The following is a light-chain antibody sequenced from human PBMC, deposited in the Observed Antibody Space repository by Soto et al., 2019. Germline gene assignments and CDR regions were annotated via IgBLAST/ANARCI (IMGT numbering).Light chain of an antibody. Sequence: DIQMTQSPSSLSASVGDRVTITCRASQSISSYLNWYQQKPGKASKLLIYAASSLQSGVPLRFSGSGSGTDFTLSIRRLQAEVFATYYCQQSYSTPLLTFGGGTKVEIK. CDR3: QQSYSTPLLT. CDR1: QSISSY. CDR2: AAS. V-gene: IGKV1-39*01. J-gene: IGKJ4*01.